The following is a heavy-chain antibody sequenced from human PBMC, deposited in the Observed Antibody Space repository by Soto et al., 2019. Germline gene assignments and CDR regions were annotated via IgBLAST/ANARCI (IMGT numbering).Heavy chain of an antibody. Sequence: PGGSLRLSCAASGFTFSSYGMHWVRQAPGKGLEWVAVIWYDGSNKYYADSVKGRFTISRDNSKNTLYLQMNSLRAEDTAVYYCARDQGIAVAGTYYYYGMDVWGQGTTVTVSS. J-gene: IGHJ6*02. D-gene: IGHD6-19*01. CDR2: IWYDGSNK. CDR3: ARDQGIAVAGTYYYYGMDV. CDR1: GFTFSSYG. V-gene: IGHV3-33*01.